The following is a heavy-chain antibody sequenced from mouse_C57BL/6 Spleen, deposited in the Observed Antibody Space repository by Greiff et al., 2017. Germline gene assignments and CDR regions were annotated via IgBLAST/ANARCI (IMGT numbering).Heavy chain of an antibody. CDR2: INPGSGGT. Sequence: QVQLQQSGAELVRPGTSVKVSCKASGYAFTNYLIEWVKQRPGQGLEWIGVINPGSGGTNYNEKFKGKATLTADKSSSTAYMQLSSLTSEDSAVYFCARRYYSNYWYFDVWGTGTTVTGSS. V-gene: IGHV1-54*01. D-gene: IGHD2-5*01. CDR1: GYAFTNYL. CDR3: ARRYYSNYWYFDV. J-gene: IGHJ1*03.